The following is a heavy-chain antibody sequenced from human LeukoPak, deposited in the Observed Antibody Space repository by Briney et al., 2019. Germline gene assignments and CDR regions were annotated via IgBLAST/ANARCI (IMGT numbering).Heavy chain of an antibody. CDR2: ISSTSSY. D-gene: IGHD3-10*01. CDR3: VRDPPGEGIDC. CDR1: GFTFSNYG. J-gene: IGHJ4*02. Sequence: GGSLRLSCAASGFTFSNYGMNWVRQTPDKGLEWVASISSTSSYTDSVRGRFTISRDNTKNSLYLQMNSLRVEDTAVYYCVRDPPGEGIDCWGQGTLVTVSP. V-gene: IGHV3-21*01.